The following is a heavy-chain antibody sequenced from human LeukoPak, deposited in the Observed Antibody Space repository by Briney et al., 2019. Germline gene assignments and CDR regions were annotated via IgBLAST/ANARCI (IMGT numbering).Heavy chain of an antibody. CDR3: AHGAMYQLDY. Sequence: GGTLRLSCAASGFTFNTYGMNWVRQAPGKGLEWVSGISHSGGTTYYADSVKGRFTISRDNSKNTLFLQMNSLRSEDTAVYYCAHGAMYQLDYWGQGTLVTVSS. CDR2: ISHSGGTT. V-gene: IGHV3-23*01. J-gene: IGHJ4*02. CDR1: GFTFNTYG. D-gene: IGHD2-2*01.